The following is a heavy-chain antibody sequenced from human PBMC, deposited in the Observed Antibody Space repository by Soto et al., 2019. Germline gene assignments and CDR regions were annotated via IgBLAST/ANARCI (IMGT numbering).Heavy chain of an antibody. CDR3: ARASSVQLTRHQQY. Sequence: SETLSLTCTVSGGSISSGDYYWSWIRQPPGKGLEWIGYIHYSGSTYYNPSLKSRVTISVDTSKNQFSLKLSSVTAADTAVYYCARASSVQLTRHQQYWGQGTLVTSPQ. CDR2: IHYSGST. D-gene: IGHD1-1*01. J-gene: IGHJ4*02. V-gene: IGHV4-30-4*01. CDR1: GGSISSGDYY.